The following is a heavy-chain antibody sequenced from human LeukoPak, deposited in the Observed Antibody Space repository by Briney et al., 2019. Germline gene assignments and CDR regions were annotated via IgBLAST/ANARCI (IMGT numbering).Heavy chain of an antibody. J-gene: IGHJ4*02. CDR3: ARSVGATGYFDY. V-gene: IGHV1-46*01. D-gene: IGHD1-26*01. CDR2: INPSGGST. CDR1: GYTFTIYY. Sequence: ASVKVSCTASGYTFTIYYMHWVRQAPGQGLEWMGIINPSGGSTSYAQKFQGRVTMTRDTSTSTVYMELSSLRSEDTAVYYCARSVGATGYFDYWGQGTLVTVSS.